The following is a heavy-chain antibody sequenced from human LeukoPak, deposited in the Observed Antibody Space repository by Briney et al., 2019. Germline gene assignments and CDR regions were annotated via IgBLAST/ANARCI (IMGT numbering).Heavy chain of an antibody. J-gene: IGHJ3*02. V-gene: IGHV4-59*08. CDR1: GVSIRSYY. CDR2: IYYSGST. CDR3: ARPGYCSSTSCYTFAFDI. D-gene: IGHD2-2*02. Sequence: PSETLSLTCTVSGVSIRSYYWSWIRQPPGKGLEWIGYIYYSGSTNYNPSLKSRVTISVDTSKNQFSLKLSSVTAADTAVYYCARPGYCSSTSCYTFAFDIWGQGTMVTVSS.